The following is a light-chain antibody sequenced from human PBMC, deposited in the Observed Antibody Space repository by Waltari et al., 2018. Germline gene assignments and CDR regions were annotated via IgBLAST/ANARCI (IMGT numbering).Light chain of an antibody. Sequence: QSVLTQPPSVSGAPGQTVTISCTGSSSHIGSGYAVHWYQPLPGTAPKLVIYGNNNRPSGVPDRFSGSKSGTSASLAITGLQAEDEADYYCQSHDGTLSISGVFGGGTKLTVL. CDR3: QSHDGTLSISGV. V-gene: IGLV1-40*01. J-gene: IGLJ2*01. CDR2: GNN. CDR1: SSHIGSGYA.